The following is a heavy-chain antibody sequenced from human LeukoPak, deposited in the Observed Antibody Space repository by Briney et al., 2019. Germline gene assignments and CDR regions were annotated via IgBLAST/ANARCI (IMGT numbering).Heavy chain of an antibody. Sequence: SETLSLTCTVSGGSISSYYWSWIRQPPGKGLEWIGYIYYSGSTNYNPSLKSRVTISVDTSKNQFSLKLSSVTAADTAVYYCAGAFRARAVPYYFDYWGQGTLVTVSS. CDR2: IYYSGST. CDR3: AGAFRARAVPYYFDY. CDR1: GGSISSYY. J-gene: IGHJ4*02. D-gene: IGHD6-19*01. V-gene: IGHV4-59*01.